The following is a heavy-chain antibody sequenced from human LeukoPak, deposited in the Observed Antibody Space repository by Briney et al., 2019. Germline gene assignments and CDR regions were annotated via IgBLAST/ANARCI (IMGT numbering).Heavy chain of an antibody. CDR2: ISGSSVST. D-gene: IGHD3-16*01. CDR1: GFTFNTYA. CDR3: ARDGGGFYFDY. V-gene: IGHV3-23*01. J-gene: IGHJ4*02. Sequence: GGSLRLSCAASGFTFNTYAMSWVRQAPGKGLEWVSGISGSSVSTYYADSVKGRFTISRDNSKNTLYLQMNSLRAEDTAVYYCARDGGGFYFDYWGQGTLVTVSS.